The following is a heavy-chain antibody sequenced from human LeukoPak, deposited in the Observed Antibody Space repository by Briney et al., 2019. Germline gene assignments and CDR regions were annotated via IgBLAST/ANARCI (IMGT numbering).Heavy chain of an antibody. CDR3: ARDLADFWSGYTVHWFDP. D-gene: IGHD3-3*01. CDR1: GGSISSYY. Sequence: PSETLSLTCTVSGGSISSYYWSWIRQPPGKGLEWIGYIYYSGSTNYNPSLKSRVTISVDTSKNQFSPKLSSVTAADTAVYYCARDLADFWSGYTVHWFDPWGQGTLVTVSS. J-gene: IGHJ5*02. CDR2: IYYSGST. V-gene: IGHV4-59*01.